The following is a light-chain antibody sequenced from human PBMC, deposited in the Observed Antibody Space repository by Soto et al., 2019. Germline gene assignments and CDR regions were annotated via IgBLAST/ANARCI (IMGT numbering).Light chain of an antibody. J-gene: IGKJ1*01. Sequence: DVVMTQSPLSLPVTLGQPASISCRSSQSLEYSDGNTYLNWFHQRPGQSPRRLIYKVSNRDSGEPDRINSSGSGTDFTQRLSRGEAEDVGIYYCMHNTHCPPRTFGHGTKMQIK. CDR1: QSLEYSDGNTY. V-gene: IGKV2-30*01. CDR2: KVS. CDR3: MHNTHCPPRT.